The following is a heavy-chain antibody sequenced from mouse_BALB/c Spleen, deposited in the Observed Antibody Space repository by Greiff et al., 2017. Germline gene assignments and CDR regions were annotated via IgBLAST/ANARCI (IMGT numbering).Heavy chain of an antibody. CDR3: NADGITTPPYYFDY. D-gene: IGHD1-1*01. J-gene: IGHJ2*01. CDR1: GFNIKDYY. Sequence: EVQLQQSGAELVRSGASVKLSCTASGFNIKDYYMHWVKQRPEQGLEWIGWIDPENGDTEYAPKFQGKATMTADTSSNTAYLQLSSLTSEDTAVYYCNADGITTPPYYFDYWGQGTTLTVSS. V-gene: IGHV14-4*02. CDR2: IDPENGDT.